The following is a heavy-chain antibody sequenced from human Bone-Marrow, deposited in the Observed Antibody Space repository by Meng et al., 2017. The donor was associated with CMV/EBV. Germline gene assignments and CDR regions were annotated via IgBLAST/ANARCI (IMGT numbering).Heavy chain of an antibody. V-gene: IGHV3-66*02. Sequence: ETLSLTCAVYGGSFSSNYMSWVRQAPGKGLEWVSVIYSGGSTYYADSVKGRFTISRDNSKNTLYLQMNSLRAEDTAVYYCARVSYDFWSGYSAHLHTDYGMDVWGQGTTVTVSS. D-gene: IGHD3-3*01. CDR2: IYSGGST. CDR1: GGSFSSNY. CDR3: ARVSYDFWSGYSAHLHTDYGMDV. J-gene: IGHJ6*02.